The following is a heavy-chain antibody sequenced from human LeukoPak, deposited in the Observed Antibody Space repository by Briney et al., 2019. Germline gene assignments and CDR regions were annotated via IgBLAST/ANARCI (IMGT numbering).Heavy chain of an antibody. Sequence: PSETLSLTCTVSGGSVSDYYWSWIRQSPGKGLEWIGYIYHTGSTSYSPSLKSRVTISVDMSKNQFSLKLSSVTAADTAVYYCARPPGVAAAWFDPWGQGTLVTVSS. D-gene: IGHD6-13*01. CDR3: ARPPGVAAAWFDP. V-gene: IGHV4-59*08. CDR1: GGSVSDYY. J-gene: IGHJ5*02. CDR2: IYHTGST.